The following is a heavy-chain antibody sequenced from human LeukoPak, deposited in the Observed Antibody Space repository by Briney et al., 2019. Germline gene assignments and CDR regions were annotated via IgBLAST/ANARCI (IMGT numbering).Heavy chain of an antibody. V-gene: IGHV3-43*01. J-gene: IGHJ4*02. CDR3: AKDEVRGYCSSTSCAPGGFDY. CDR1: GFTFDDYT. Sequence: GGSLRLSCAASGFTFDDYTMHWVRQAPGKGLEWVSLISWDGGSTYYADSVKGRFTISRDNSKNTLYLQMNSLRAEDTAVYYCAKDEVRGYCSSTSCAPGGFDYWGQGTLVTVSS. CDR2: ISWDGGST. D-gene: IGHD2-2*01.